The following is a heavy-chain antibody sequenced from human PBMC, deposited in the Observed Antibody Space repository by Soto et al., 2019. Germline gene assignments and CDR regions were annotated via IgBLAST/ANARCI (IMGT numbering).Heavy chain of an antibody. CDR1: GGSISSYY. J-gene: IGHJ5*02. Sequence: PSETLSLTCTVSGGSISSYYWSWIRQPPGKGLEWIGYIYYSGGTNYNPSLKSRVSISVDTSKNQFSLKQSSVTASDTAVYYCARVGHHGSGAPTWFEAWGQGTLGTV. CDR3: ARVGHHGSGAPTWFEA. V-gene: IGHV4-59*01. D-gene: IGHD3-10*01. CDR2: IYYSGGT.